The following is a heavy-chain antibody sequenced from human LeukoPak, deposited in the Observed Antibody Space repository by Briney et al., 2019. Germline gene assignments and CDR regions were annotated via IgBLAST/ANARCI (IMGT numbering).Heavy chain of an antibody. CDR2: ILSSGTT. CDR3: ATGYGSGWLHA. J-gene: IGHJ5*02. D-gene: IGHD3-9*01. V-gene: IGHV4-31*03. Sequence: KASQTLSLTCTVSGGSISRGYWVWIRQPPGKGLEWIGYILSSGTTYYNPSLQSRLIISVDTTENQFSLRLSSVTAADSAVYYCATGYGSGWLHAWGQGTLVTVSS. CDR1: GGSISRGY.